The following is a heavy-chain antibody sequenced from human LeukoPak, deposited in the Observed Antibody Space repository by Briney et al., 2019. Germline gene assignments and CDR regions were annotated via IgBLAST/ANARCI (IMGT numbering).Heavy chain of an antibody. Sequence: SETLSLTCTVSGYSISSAYYWGWIRQPPGKGLEWIGSIYHTGTTFYNPSLRSRVTISVDTSKNQFSLKLSSVTAADTAMYYCARTTLTYNWFDPWGQGTLVTVSS. CDR2: IYHTGTT. J-gene: IGHJ5*02. CDR3: ARTTLTYNWFDP. CDR1: GYSISSAYY. V-gene: IGHV4-38-2*02. D-gene: IGHD1-1*01.